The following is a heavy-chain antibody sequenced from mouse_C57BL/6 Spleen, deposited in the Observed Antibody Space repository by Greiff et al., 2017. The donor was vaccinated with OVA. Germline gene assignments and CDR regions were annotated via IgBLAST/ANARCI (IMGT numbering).Heavy chain of an antibody. Sequence: VQLQQSGPELVKPGASVKISCKASGYAFSSSWMNWVKQRPGTGLEWIGRIYPGDGDTNYNGKFKGKATLTADKSSSTAYMQLSSLTSEDSAVYFCAREGGWFAYWGQGTLVTVSA. V-gene: IGHV1-82*01. CDR3: AREGGWFAY. CDR2: IYPGDGDT. CDR1: GYAFSSSW. J-gene: IGHJ3*01.